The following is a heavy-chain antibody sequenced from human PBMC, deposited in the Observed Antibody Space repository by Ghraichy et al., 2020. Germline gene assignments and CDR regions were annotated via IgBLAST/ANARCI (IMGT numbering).Heavy chain of an antibody. CDR2: ISGSGGST. CDR3: AKDRYSGYDYGGCLDY. V-gene: IGHV3-23*01. J-gene: IGHJ4*02. D-gene: IGHD5-12*01. Sequence: LSLTCAASGFTFSSYAMSWVRQAPGKGLEWVSAISGSGGSTYYADSVKGRFTISRDNSKNTLYLQMNSLRAEDTAVYYCAKDRYSGYDYGGCLDYWGQGTLVTVSS. CDR1: GFTFSSYA.